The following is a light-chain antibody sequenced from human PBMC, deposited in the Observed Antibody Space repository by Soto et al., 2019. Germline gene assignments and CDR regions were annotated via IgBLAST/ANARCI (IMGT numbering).Light chain of an antibody. CDR1: SSDVGRYNL. CDR3: CSYAGTSTFVV. Sequence: QSALTQPASVSVSPGQSITISCTGTSSDVGRYNLVSWYQQQPGKAPKLTIYEGSKRPSGVSNRFSGSKSGNTASLTISGLQAEDEADYYCCSYAGTSTFVVFGGGTKLTVL. CDR2: EGS. V-gene: IGLV2-23*01. J-gene: IGLJ2*01.